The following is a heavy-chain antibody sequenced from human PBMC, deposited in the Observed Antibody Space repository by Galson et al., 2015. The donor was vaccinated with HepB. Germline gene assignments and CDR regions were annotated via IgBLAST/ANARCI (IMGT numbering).Heavy chain of an antibody. CDR2: IIPILGIA. CDR3: ASLPASETDYGDFPFDY. V-gene: IGHV1-69*04. Sequence: SVKVSCKASGGTFSSYAISWVRQAPGQGLEWMGRIIPILGIANYAQKFQGRVTITADKSTSTAYMELSSLRSEDTAVYYCASLPASETDYGDFPFDYWGQGTLVTVSS. D-gene: IGHD4-17*01. J-gene: IGHJ4*02. CDR1: GGTFSSYA.